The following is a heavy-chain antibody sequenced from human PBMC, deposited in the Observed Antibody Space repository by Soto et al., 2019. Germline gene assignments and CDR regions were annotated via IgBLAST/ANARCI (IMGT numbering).Heavy chain of an antibody. CDR2: IKQDGSEK. V-gene: IGHV3-7*01. CDR3: AKGEVRGIIPSYFDY. D-gene: IGHD3-10*01. Sequence: PGGSLRLSCTASGFTFNTHWMTWVRQAPGKGLEWVANIKQDGSEKYYVDSVKGRFTTSRDNAKNSLYLQMNSLRAEDSAVYYCAKGEVRGIIPSYFDYWGLGTLVTVSS. CDR1: GFTFNTHW. J-gene: IGHJ4*02.